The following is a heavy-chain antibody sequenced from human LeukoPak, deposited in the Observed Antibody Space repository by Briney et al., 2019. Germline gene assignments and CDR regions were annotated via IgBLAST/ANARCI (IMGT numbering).Heavy chain of an antibody. CDR3: ARHGSGDTAMVMFAFDI. CDR2: TYYSGST. CDR1: GGSISSYY. D-gene: IGHD5-18*01. V-gene: IGHV4-59*08. Sequence: SETLSLTCTVSGGSISSYYWSWIRQPPGKGLEWIGYTYYSGSTNYNPSLKSRVTISVDTSKNQFSLKLSSVTAADTAVYYCARHGSGDTAMVMFAFDIWGQGTMVTVSS. J-gene: IGHJ3*02.